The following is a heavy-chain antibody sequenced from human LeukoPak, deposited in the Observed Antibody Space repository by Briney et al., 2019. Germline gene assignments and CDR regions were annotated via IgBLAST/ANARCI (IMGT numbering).Heavy chain of an antibody. CDR2: IYYSGST. CDR1: GGSISSGDYY. J-gene: IGHJ6*02. V-gene: IGHV4-30-4*01. D-gene: IGHD4-23*01. Sequence: SETLSLTCTVSGGSISSGDYYWSWIRQPPGKGLEWIGYIYYSGSTYYNPSLKSRVTISVDTSKNQFSLKLSSVTAADTAVYYCARTIRWDYYYGMDVWGQGTTVTVSS. CDR3: ARTIRWDYYYGMDV.